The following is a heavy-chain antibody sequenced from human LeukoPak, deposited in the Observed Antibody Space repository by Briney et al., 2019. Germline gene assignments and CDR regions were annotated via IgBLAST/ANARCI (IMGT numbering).Heavy chain of an antibody. CDR1: GGSISSGDYY. V-gene: IGHV4-30-4*08. D-gene: IGHD2-2*01. CDR2: IYYSGST. J-gene: IGHJ5*02. CDR3: ARARPVPAAIPGWFDP. Sequence: PLQTLSLTCTVSGGSISSGDYYWSWIRQPPGKGLEWIGYIYYSGSTYYSPSLKSRVTISVDTPKNQFSLKLSSVTAADTAVYYCARARPVPAAIPGWFDPWGQGTLVTVSS.